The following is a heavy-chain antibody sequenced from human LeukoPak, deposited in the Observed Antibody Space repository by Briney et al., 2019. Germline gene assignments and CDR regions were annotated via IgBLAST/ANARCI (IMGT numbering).Heavy chain of an antibody. V-gene: IGHV4-39*01. CDR3: ARVSAIQLWSPTTTLDC. Sequence: PSETLSLTCAVCGASFSSYYWSWIRQPPGKGLEWIGSIYYSGSTYYNASLKSRGTISVDTSKNQFSLKLSSVTAADTAVYYCARVSAIQLWSPTTTLDCWGQGTLVTVSS. D-gene: IGHD5-18*01. CDR1: GASFSSYY. CDR2: IYYSGST. J-gene: IGHJ4*02.